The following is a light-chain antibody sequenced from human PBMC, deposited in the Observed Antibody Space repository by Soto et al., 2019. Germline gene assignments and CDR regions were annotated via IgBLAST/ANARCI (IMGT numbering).Light chain of an antibody. J-gene: IGLJ1*01. CDR3: SSHTRSSTYV. CDR2: EVN. Sequence: QSALTQPASVSGSPGQSITISCTGTSSDVGAYNYVSWYQQHPVKAPKLLIYEVNNRPSGVSNRFSGSKSGNTASLTISGLQAEDEADYYCSSHTRSSTYVFGTGTKLTVL. V-gene: IGLV2-14*01. CDR1: SSDVGAYNY.